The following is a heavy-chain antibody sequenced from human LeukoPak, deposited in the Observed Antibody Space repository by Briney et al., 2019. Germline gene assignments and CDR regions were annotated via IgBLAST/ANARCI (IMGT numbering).Heavy chain of an antibody. J-gene: IGHJ4*02. D-gene: IGHD5-18*01. Sequence: SETLSLTCAVYGGSFSGYYWSWIRQPPGKGLEWIGEINHSGSTNYNPSLKSRVTISVDTSKNQFSLKLSSVTAADTAVYYCARRVGYTAMVRLDYWGQGTLSPSPQ. CDR3: ARRVGYTAMVRLDY. CDR2: INHSGST. CDR1: GGSFSGYY. V-gene: IGHV4-34*01.